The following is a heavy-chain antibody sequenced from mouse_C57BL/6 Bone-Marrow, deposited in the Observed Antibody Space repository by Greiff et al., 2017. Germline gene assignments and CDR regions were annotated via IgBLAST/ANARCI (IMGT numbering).Heavy chain of an antibody. D-gene: IGHD1-1*01. V-gene: IGHV1-82*01. CDR3: AIYGTDYFDY. Sequence: QVQLQQSGPELVKPGASVKISCKASGYAFSSSWMNWVKQRPGKGLEWIGRIYPGDGDTNYNGKFKGKATLTADKSSSTAYMQLSSLTSEDSAVYFCAIYGTDYFDYWGQGTTLTVSS. CDR2: IYPGDGDT. CDR1: GYAFSSSW. J-gene: IGHJ2*01.